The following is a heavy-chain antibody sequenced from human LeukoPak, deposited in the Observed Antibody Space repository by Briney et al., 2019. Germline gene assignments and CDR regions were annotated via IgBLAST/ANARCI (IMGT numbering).Heavy chain of an antibody. CDR3: ARDKYDSSGYYSYWYFDL. V-gene: IGHV1-2*02. D-gene: IGHD3-22*01. Sequence: ASVKVSCKASGYTFTGYYMHWVRQAPGQGLVWMGWINPNSGGTNYAQKFQGRVTMTRDTSISTAYMELSRLRSDDTAVYYCARDKYDSSGYYSYWYFDLWGRGTLVTVSS. CDR2: INPNSGGT. CDR1: GYTFTGYY. J-gene: IGHJ2*01.